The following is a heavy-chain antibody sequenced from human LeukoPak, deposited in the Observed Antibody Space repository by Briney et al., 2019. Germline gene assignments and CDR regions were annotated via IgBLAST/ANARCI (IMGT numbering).Heavy chain of an antibody. CDR2: ISSSSSYI. CDR3: ARLYVLIFCRGGSCYGGRFYYYYYYMDV. Sequence: GGSLRLSCAASGFTFSSYSMNWVRQAPGKGLEWVSSISSSSSYIYYADSVKGRFTISRDNAKNSLYLQMNSLRAEDTAVYYCARLYVLIFCRGGSCYGGRFYYYYYYMDVWGKGTTVPASS. V-gene: IGHV3-21*01. CDR1: GFTFSSYS. D-gene: IGHD2-15*01. J-gene: IGHJ6*03.